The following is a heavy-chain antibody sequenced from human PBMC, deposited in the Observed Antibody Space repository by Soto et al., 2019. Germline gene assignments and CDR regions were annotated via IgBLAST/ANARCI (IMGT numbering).Heavy chain of an antibody. D-gene: IGHD6-25*01. J-gene: IGHJ4*02. Sequence: EVQLLESGGGLVQPGGSLRLSCAASGVTFSSYAMSWVRQAPGKGLEWVSAVSGSGGTTYYADSVKGRFTISRDNSKNTLFLQMNSLRAEETAVYYCAKFFVETGGSSGWPWSFHYWGQGTLVTVSS. CDR2: VSGSGGTT. CDR1: GVTFSSYA. V-gene: IGHV3-23*01. CDR3: AKFFVETGGSSGWPWSFHY.